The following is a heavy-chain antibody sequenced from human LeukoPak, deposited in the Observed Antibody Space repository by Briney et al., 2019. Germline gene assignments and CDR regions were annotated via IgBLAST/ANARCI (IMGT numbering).Heavy chain of an antibody. V-gene: IGHV3-23*01. J-gene: IGHJ4*02. Sequence: GGSLRLSCAASGLTFSSCAMNWVRQAPGKGLEWVSAISGSGHVTYYADSVKGRFTISRDNSKNTLYLQMNSLRAVDAAVYYCAKVNPAYSAKTFDYWGQGTLVTVSS. CDR2: ISGSGHVT. D-gene: IGHD2-21*01. CDR1: GLTFSSCA. CDR3: AKVNPAYSAKTFDY.